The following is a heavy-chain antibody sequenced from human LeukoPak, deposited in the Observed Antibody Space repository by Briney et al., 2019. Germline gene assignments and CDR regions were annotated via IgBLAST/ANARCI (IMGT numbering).Heavy chain of an antibody. CDR2: ISWNSGSI. D-gene: IGHD5-18*01. CDR3: AKRKSGYSYGYSDYFDY. J-gene: IGHJ4*02. Sequence: GRSLRLSCAASGFTFAVYAMHWVRQAPGKGLGWVSGISWNSGSIGYADSVNGRITISRDNAKNSLYLQMNSLRAEDMALYYCAKRKSGYSYGYSDYFDYWGQGTLVTVSS. CDR1: GFTFAVYA. V-gene: IGHV3-9*03.